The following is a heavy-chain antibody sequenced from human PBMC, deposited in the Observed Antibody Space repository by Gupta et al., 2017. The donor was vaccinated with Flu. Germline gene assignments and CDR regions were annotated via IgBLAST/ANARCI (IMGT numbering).Heavy chain of an antibody. J-gene: IGHJ5*02. D-gene: IGHD3-10*01. CDR3: TRPVSGYYYDSGSYSWFHP. CDR1: GFTFSNHW. Sequence: EEQLVESGGGLVQPGGSLRLSCAASGFTFSNHWMTWVRQAPGKGLEWVARIKKDGSEIYYVDSVKGRFTISRDNAKNSLYLQMNNLRVEDTAVYYCTRPVSGYYYDSGSYSWFHPWGQGTLVTVSS. V-gene: IGHV3-7*01. CDR2: IKKDGSEI.